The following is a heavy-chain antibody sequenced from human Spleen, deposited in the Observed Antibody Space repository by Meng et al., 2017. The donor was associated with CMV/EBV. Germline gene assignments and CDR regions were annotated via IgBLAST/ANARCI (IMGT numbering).Heavy chain of an antibody. CDR2: INPNSRGT. CDR1: GYTFTAYY. D-gene: IGHD6-19*01. V-gene: IGHV1-2*02. Sequence: ASVKVSCKASGYTFTAYYIHWVRQAPGQGLEWMGWINPNSRGTMNAQKFQGRVTLTRDTSINTAYMELSSLRSEDTAVYYCARGVAVAGGRFDPWGQGTLVTVSS. J-gene: IGHJ5*02. CDR3: ARGVAVAGGRFDP.